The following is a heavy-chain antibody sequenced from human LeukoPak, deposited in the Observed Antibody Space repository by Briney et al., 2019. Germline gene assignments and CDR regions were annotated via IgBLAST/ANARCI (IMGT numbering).Heavy chain of an antibody. CDR3: ARDGSARYYDSSGYYYPLGY. CDR1: GYTFTVYY. CDR2: INPNSGGT. J-gene: IGHJ4*02. Sequence: ASVTVSCTASGYTFTVYYMHWVRQAPGQGLEWMGWINPNSGGTNYAQKFQGRVTMTRDTSISTAYMELSRLRSDDTAVYYCARDGSARYYDSSGYYYPLGYWGQGTLVTVSS. D-gene: IGHD3-22*01. V-gene: IGHV1-2*02.